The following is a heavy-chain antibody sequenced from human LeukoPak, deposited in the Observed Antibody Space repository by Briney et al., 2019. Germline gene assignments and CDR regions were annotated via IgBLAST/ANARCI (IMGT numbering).Heavy chain of an antibody. Sequence: PSETLSLTCTVSGDSVRSDTYYWSWIRQPPGKGLEWIGFVYYSGRTNYNASLKSRVTMSVDTSKNQFSLMLRSVTAADTAVYYCAPWNDYWSGSTNFDYWGQGTLVTVSS. D-gene: IGHD3-3*01. J-gene: IGHJ4*02. CDR3: APWNDYWSGSTNFDY. V-gene: IGHV4-61*01. CDR1: GDSVRSDTYY. CDR2: VYYSGRT.